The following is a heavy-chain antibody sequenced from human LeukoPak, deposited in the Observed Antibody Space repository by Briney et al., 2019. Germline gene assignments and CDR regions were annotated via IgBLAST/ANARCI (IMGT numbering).Heavy chain of an antibody. J-gene: IGHJ4*02. D-gene: IGHD5-18*01. CDR2: IYSGGRT. CDR3: ARGGIQLWQSYFDD. Sequence: GSLRLSCAASGFTVSRNYMSWVRQAPGKGLEWVSVIYSGGRTYYADSVKGRFTISRDNSKSTLYLQMNSLRAGDTAIYYCARGGIQLWQSYFDDWGQGTLVTVSS. CDR1: GFTVSRNY. V-gene: IGHV3-66*01.